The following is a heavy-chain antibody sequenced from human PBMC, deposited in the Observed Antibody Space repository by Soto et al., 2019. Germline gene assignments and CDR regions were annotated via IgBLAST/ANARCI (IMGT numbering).Heavy chain of an antibody. CDR2: IYRSGST. V-gene: IGHV4-4*02. CDR3: ARVSVLRFLERTYYYYGMDV. Sequence: SETLSLTCAVSGGSISSNNWWSWVRQPPGKGLEWIGDIYRSGSTNYNPSLKGRVTISVDKSKNPFSLKLSCVTDADTAVYYCARVSVLRFLERTYYYYGMDVWGQGTTVTVSS. CDR1: GGSISSNNW. D-gene: IGHD3-3*01. J-gene: IGHJ6*02.